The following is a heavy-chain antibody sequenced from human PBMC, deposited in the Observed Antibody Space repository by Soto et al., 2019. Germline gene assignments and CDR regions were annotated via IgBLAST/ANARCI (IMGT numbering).Heavy chain of an antibody. Sequence: SVKVSCKASGGTFSSYAISWVRQAPGQGLEWMGGIIPIFGTANYAQKFQGRVTITADESTSTAYMELSSLRSEDTAVYYCARDRGGYCSGGSCYPFDYWGQGXLVTVSS. V-gene: IGHV1-69*13. J-gene: IGHJ4*02. CDR2: IIPIFGTA. D-gene: IGHD2-15*01. CDR3: ARDRGGYCSGGSCYPFDY. CDR1: GGTFSSYA.